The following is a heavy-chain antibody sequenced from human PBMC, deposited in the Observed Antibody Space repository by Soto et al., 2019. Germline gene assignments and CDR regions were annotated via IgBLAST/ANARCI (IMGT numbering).Heavy chain of an antibody. D-gene: IGHD6-6*01. CDR2: IDWDDDK. J-gene: IGHJ5*02. CDR1: GFSLSTSGMC. V-gene: IGHV2-70*01. Sequence: VSGPTLVNPTQTLTLTCTFSGFSLSTSGMCVSWIRQPPGKALEWLALIDWDDDKYYSTSLKTRLTISKDTSKNQVVLTMTNMDPVDTATYYCARFEYSSSSYWFDPWGQGTLVTVSS. CDR3: ARFEYSSSSYWFDP.